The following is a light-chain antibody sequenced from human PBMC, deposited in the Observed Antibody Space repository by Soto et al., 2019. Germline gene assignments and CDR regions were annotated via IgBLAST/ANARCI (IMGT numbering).Light chain of an antibody. CDR2: SNN. J-gene: IGLJ1*01. Sequence: QSVLTQPPSASGTPGQRVTISCSGSSSNIGSNTVNWYQQLPGTAPKLLIYSNNQRPSGVPDRFSGSKSGTSASLAISGLQSEDEADYYCAALDDSLNGYVLGTGTKRTVL. CDR1: SSNIGSNT. V-gene: IGLV1-44*01. CDR3: AALDDSLNGYV.